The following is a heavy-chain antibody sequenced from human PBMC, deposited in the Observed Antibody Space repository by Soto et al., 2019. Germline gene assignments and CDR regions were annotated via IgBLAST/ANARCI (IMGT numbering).Heavy chain of an antibody. CDR1: GFTFSSYA. Sequence: GGSLRLSCAASGFTFSSYAMSWVRQAPGKGLVCVSAISGSGGSTYYADSVKGRFTISRDNSKNTLYLQMNSLRAEDTAVYYCAKGTVTTRVNWFDPWGQGTLVTVSS. CDR3: AKGTVTTRVNWFDP. V-gene: IGHV3-23*01. CDR2: ISGSGGST. J-gene: IGHJ5*02. D-gene: IGHD4-17*01.